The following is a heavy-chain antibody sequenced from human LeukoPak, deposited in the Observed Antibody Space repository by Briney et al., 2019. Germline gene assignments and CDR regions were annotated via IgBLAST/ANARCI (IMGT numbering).Heavy chain of an antibody. CDR1: GGSISSYY. Sequence: SETLSLTCTVSGGSISSYYCSWIRQPAGKGLEWIGRIYTSGSTNYNPSLKSRVTMSVDTSKNQFSLKLSSVTAADTAVYYCARDRARYCSGGSCYMLDYWGQGTLVTVSS. D-gene: IGHD2-15*01. CDR3: ARDRARYCSGGSCYMLDY. CDR2: IYTSGST. J-gene: IGHJ4*02. V-gene: IGHV4-4*07.